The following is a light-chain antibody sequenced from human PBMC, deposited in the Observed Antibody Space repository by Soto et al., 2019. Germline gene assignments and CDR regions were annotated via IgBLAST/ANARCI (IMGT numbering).Light chain of an antibody. CDR2: GNR. CDR1: NSNLGAGYD. Sequence: QSVLTQPPSVSGVPGQRVTISCTGNNSNLGAGYDVHWYQQLPGAAPKLVVFGNRNRPSGVPERFSGSKSGTSASLAISGLRSEDEADYYCAAWDDSLSGWVFGGGTKVTVL. V-gene: IGLV1-40*01. J-gene: IGLJ3*02. CDR3: AAWDDSLSGWV.